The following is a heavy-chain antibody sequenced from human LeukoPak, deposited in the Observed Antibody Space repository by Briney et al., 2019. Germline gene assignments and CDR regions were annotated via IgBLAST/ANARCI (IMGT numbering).Heavy chain of an antibody. J-gene: IGHJ3*02. CDR3: ARDWVAGVPFDAFDI. D-gene: IGHD3-10*01. CDR1: GFNLSGYW. V-gene: IGHV3-7*01. Sequence: GGSLRLSCAASGFNLSGYWMSWVRQAPGKGLEWVANIKEDGSETYYVDSVKGRFTISRDNAKNSLYLHMNSLTAEDTATYYCARDWVAGVPFDAFDIWGQGTMVSVSS. CDR2: IKEDGSET.